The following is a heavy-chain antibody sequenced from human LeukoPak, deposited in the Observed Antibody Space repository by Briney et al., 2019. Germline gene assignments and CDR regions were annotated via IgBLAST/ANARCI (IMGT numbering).Heavy chain of an antibody. CDR3: ARRLRVGAGHFDY. D-gene: IGHD3-16*01. CDR1: GGPISSSSYY. V-gene: IGHV4-39*01. J-gene: IGHJ4*02. Sequence: SETLSLTCTVSGGPISSSSYYWGWIRQPPGKGLEWIGSIYYSGSTYYNPSLKSRVTISVDTSKNQFSLKLSSVTAADTAVYYCARRLRVGAGHFDYWGQGTLVTVSS. CDR2: IYYSGST.